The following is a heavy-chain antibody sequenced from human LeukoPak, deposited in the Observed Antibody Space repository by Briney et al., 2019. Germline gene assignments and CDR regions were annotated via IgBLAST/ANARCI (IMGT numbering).Heavy chain of an antibody. D-gene: IGHD6-19*01. CDR1: GFTFSSYS. CDR3: ARIGGSVDIGWFFDF. J-gene: IGHJ4*02. V-gene: IGHV3-21*01. CDR2: ISSSSSYI. Sequence: GGSLRLSCAASGFTFSSYSMNWVRQAPGKGLEWVSSISSSSSYIYYADSVKGRFTISRDNAKNSLYLQMNSLGAEDTAVYYCARIGGSVDIGWFFDFWGQGTLVTVSS.